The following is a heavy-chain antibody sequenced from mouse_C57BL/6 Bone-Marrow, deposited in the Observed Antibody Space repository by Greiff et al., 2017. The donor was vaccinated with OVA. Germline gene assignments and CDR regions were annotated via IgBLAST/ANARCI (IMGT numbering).Heavy chain of an antibody. CDR1: GYTFTSYW. V-gene: IGHV1-72*01. D-gene: IGHD1-1*01. CDR3: ARRSSPKYFDV. J-gene: IGHJ1*03. Sequence: SCTASGYTFTSYWMHWVKQRPGRGLEWIGRIDPNSGGNKYNEKFKSKATLTVDKPSSTAYMQLSSLTSEDSAVYYCARRSSPKYFDVWGTGTTVTVSS. CDR2: IDPNSGGN.